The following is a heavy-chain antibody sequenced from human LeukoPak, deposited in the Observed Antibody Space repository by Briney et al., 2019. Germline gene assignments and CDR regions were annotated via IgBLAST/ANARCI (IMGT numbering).Heavy chain of an antibody. CDR3: AKPLALLEWSDY. Sequence: GGSLRLSCAASGFSFSYYSMHWVRQAPGKGLEWVSSITSGSNYMYYADSVKGRFTISRDNAKNSLYLQMNSLRAEDTAVYYCAKPLALLEWSDYWGQGTLVTVSS. CDR2: ITSGSNYM. D-gene: IGHD3-3*01. J-gene: IGHJ4*02. CDR1: GFSFSYYS. V-gene: IGHV3-21*01.